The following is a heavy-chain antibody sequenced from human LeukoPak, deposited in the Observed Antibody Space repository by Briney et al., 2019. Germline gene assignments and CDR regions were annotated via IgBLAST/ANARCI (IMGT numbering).Heavy chain of an antibody. D-gene: IGHD2-15*01. CDR3: AKFVRGRSVVVAAYDAFDI. J-gene: IGHJ3*02. CDR2: ISGSGGST. V-gene: IGHV3-23*01. Sequence: GGSLRLSCAASGFTFSSYAMSWVRQAPGKGLERVSAISGSGGSTYYADSVKGRFTISRDNSKNTLYLQMNSLRAEDTAVYYCAKFVRGRSVVVAAYDAFDIWGQGTMVTVSS. CDR1: GFTFSSYA.